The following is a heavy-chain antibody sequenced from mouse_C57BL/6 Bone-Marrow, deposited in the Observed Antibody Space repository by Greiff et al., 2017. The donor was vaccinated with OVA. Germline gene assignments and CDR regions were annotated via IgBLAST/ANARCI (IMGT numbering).Heavy chain of an antibody. Sequence: VQLQQPGAELVKPGASVKLSCKASGYTFTSYWIHWVKQRPGQGLEWIGMIHPNSGSTNYNEKFKSKATLTVDKSSSTAYMQLSSLTSEDSAVYYCASLLWLRRGDFDYWGQGTTLTVSS. CDR1: GYTFTSYW. J-gene: IGHJ2*01. V-gene: IGHV1-64*01. D-gene: IGHD2-9*01. CDR2: IHPNSGST. CDR3: ASLLWLRRGDFDY.